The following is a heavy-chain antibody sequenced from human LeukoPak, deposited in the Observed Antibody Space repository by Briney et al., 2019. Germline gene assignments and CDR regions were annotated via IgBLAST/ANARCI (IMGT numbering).Heavy chain of an antibody. J-gene: IGHJ5*02. CDR1: GYSISSGYY. Sequence: PSETLSLTCAVSGYSISSGYYWGWIRQPPGKGLEWIGSIYHSGSTYYNPSLKSRVTILVDTPKNQFSLKLSSVTAADTAVYYCAREGSSGEGWFDPWGQGTLVTVSS. D-gene: IGHD6-19*01. V-gene: IGHV4-38-2*02. CDR3: AREGSSGEGWFDP. CDR2: IYHSGST.